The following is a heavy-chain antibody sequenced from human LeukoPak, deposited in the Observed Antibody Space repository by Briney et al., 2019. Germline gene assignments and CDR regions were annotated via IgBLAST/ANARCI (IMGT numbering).Heavy chain of an antibody. V-gene: IGHV4-34*01. D-gene: IGHD3-9*01. Sequence: SETLSLTCAVYGGSFSGYYWSWIRQPPGKGLEWLGEINHSGSTNYNPSLKSRVTISVDTSKNQFSLKLSSVTAADTAVYYCAIAGYDXLTXINQQQTPKFDYWGQGTLVTVSS. CDR2: INHSGST. J-gene: IGHJ4*02. CDR1: GGSFSGYY. CDR3: AIAGYDXLTXINQQQTPKFDY.